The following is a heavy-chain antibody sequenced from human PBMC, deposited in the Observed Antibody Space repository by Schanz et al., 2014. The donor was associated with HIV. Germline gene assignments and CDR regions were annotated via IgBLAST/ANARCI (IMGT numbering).Heavy chain of an antibody. D-gene: IGHD1-26*01. CDR2: VNPESGNT. CDR3: VRAASFHFDKEGYYRNWYFDF. V-gene: IGHV1-8*02. Sequence: QVQLVQSGAEVKKPGASVKVSCKASGYTFTSNGISWVRQAPGQGLEWMGWVNPESGNTGMADTFLGRLSLTRFTSTGTAYMELDSLRAEDTAIYYCVRAASFHFDKEGYYRNWYFDFWGRGTLVAVSS. J-gene: IGHJ2*01. CDR1: GYTFTSNG.